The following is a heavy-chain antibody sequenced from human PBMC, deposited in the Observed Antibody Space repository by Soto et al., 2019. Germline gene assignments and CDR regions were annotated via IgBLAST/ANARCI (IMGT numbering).Heavy chain of an antibody. CDR1: GGSIRSYY. J-gene: IGHJ1*01. CDR2: IYYSGST. CDR3: ARQGGISIFGVITPAEYFQH. V-gene: IGHV4-59*08. D-gene: IGHD3-3*01. Sequence: SETLSLTCTVSGGSIRSYYWSWIRQPPGKGLEWIGYIYYSGSTDYNPSLKSRVTISVDTSKNQISLKLSSVTAADTAVYYCARQGGISIFGVITPAEYFQHWGQGTQVTVSS.